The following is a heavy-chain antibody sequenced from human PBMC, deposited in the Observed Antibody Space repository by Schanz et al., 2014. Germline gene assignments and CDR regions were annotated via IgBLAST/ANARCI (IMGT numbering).Heavy chain of an antibody. CDR2: INPSGGST. Sequence: QVQLVQSGAEMKKPGASVKVSCKASGYTFTTYYMLWVRQAPGQGLEWMGIINPSGGSTRYGQKFQGRVTITADRSTSTAYMELSSLRSEDTAVYYCARDRLECGAECYSVEVFEIWGQGTLVIVSS. D-gene: IGHD2-21*01. CDR1: GYTFTTYY. CDR3: ARDRLECGAECYSVEVFEI. J-gene: IGHJ4*02. V-gene: IGHV1-46*01.